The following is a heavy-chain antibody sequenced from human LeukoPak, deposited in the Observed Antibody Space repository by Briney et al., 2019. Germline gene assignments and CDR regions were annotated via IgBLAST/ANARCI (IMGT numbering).Heavy chain of an antibody. V-gene: IGHV3-21*01. CDR2: ISSSSNYI. Sequence: GGSLRLSCAASGYTFSSYSMNWVRQAPGKGLEWVSSISSSSNYIYYADSVKGRFTISRDNAKNPLYLQMNSLRAEDTAVYYCARAPGSGWFNYWGQGTLVTVSS. CDR3: ARAPGSGWFNY. D-gene: IGHD6-19*01. CDR1: GYTFSSYS. J-gene: IGHJ4*02.